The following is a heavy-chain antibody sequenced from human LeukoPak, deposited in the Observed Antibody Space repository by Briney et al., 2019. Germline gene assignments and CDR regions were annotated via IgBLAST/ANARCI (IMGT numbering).Heavy chain of an antibody. CDR1: GYTFTGYF. J-gene: IGHJ4*02. CDR2: INPDSGVT. D-gene: IGHD1-26*01. CDR3: ASRELGY. V-gene: IGHV1-2*02. Sequence: GASVKVSCKTSGYTFTGYFMHWVRQAPGQGLEWLGWINPDSGVTKYAQKFQGRVTMTRDTSISTAYMELSRLRSDDTAVYYCASRELGYWGQGTLATVSS.